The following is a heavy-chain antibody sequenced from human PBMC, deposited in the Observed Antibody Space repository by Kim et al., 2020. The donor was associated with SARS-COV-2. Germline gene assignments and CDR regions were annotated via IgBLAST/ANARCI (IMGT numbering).Heavy chain of an antibody. Sequence: SVKVSCKASGGTFSSYAISWVRQAPGQGLEWMGGIIPIFGTANYTQKFQGRVTITADESTSTAYMELSSLRSEDTAVYYCARVGVFAVSGSYSVYWGQGTLVTVSS. V-gene: IGHV1-69*13. CDR2: IIPIFGTA. CDR1: GGTFSSYA. J-gene: IGHJ4*02. D-gene: IGHD1-26*01. CDR3: ARVGVFAVSGSYSVY.